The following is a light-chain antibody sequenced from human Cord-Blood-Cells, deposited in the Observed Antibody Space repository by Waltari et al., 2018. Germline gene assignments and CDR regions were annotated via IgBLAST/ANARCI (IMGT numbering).Light chain of an antibody. CDR1: SSDVGGYNY. J-gene: IGLJ3*02. CDR2: DVS. V-gene: IGLV2-14*03. Sequence: QSALTQPASVSGSPGQSITISCTGTSSDVGGYNYVSWYQQHPGKAPKLMIYDVSNRPSGVSNRFSCSKSGNTASLTSSGRQAEDEADYYCSSYTSSSTWVFGGGTKLTVL. CDR3: SSYTSSSTWV.